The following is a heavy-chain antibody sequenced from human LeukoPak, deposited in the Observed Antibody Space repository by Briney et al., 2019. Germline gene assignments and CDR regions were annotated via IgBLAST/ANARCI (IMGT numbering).Heavy chain of an antibody. V-gene: IGHV1-2*02. CDR1: GYTFTGYY. D-gene: IGHD6-25*01. CDR2: INPNSGGT. CDR3: ARDPLPEGIAAADYAGWFDP. J-gene: IGHJ5*02. Sequence: ASVKVSCKASGYTFTGYYMHWVRQAPGQGLEWMGWINPNSGGTNYAQKFQGRVTMTRDTSISTAYMELSRLRSDDTAVYYCARDPLPEGIAAADYAGWFDPWGQGTLVTVSS.